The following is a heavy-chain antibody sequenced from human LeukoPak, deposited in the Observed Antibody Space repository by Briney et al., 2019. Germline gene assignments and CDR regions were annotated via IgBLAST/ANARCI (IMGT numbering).Heavy chain of an antibody. J-gene: IGHJ4*02. CDR2: MKPNTGGT. Sequence: ASVKVSCTASGYTFTDRYIHWVRQAPGQGLEWMGWMKPNTGGTKYAEKFQGRVTMTRDTSISTAYMELNGLRSDDTAVYYCARGIRGGYFDYWGQGTLVTVSS. CDR1: GYTFTDRY. V-gene: IGHV1-2*02. D-gene: IGHD3-10*01. CDR3: ARGIRGGYFDY.